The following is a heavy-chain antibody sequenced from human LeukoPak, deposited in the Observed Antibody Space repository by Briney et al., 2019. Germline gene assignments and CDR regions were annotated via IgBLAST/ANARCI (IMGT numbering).Heavy chain of an antibody. D-gene: IGHD2-15*01. V-gene: IGHV4-61*02. CDR2: IYTSGST. J-gene: IGHJ4*02. CDR1: GGSISSGSYY. Sequence: SETLSLTCTVSGGSISSGSYYWSWIRQPAGKGLEWIGRIYTSGSTNYNPSLKSRVTISVDTSKNQFSLKLSSVTAADTAVYYCARASVAAPFDYWAQGTLVTVSS. CDR3: ARASVAAPFDY.